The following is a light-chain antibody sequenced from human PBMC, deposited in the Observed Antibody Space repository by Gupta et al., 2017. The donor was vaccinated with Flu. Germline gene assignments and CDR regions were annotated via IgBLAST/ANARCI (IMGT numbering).Light chain of an antibody. CDR1: SSDVGGYNY. J-gene: IGLJ3*02. CDR3: RSFTSGSTSGV. CDR2: EVS. Sequence: QSALTQPASVSGSPGQSITISCTGTSSDVGGYNYVSWYQKHPGKEKKLRSDEVSNRPSGVSNRFSGSKSGNKDYRTISGLQAEDEAEYYCRSFTSGSTSGVFGGGTKLTVL. V-gene: IGLV2-14*01.